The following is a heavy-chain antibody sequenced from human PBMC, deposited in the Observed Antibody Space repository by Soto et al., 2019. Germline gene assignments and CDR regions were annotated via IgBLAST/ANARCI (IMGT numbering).Heavy chain of an antibody. V-gene: IGHV2-5*01. CDR1: WFSLSTSGVG. Sequence: SGPTLVNPTQTLTLTCTFSWFSLSTSGVGVGWIRQPPGKALEWLALIYWNDDKRYSPSLKSRLTITKDTSKNQVVLTMTNMDPVDTATYYCAKGLSRSYQLLFDYWGQGTLVTVSS. CDR2: IYWNDDK. CDR3: AKGLSRSYQLLFDY. J-gene: IGHJ4*02. D-gene: IGHD2-2*01.